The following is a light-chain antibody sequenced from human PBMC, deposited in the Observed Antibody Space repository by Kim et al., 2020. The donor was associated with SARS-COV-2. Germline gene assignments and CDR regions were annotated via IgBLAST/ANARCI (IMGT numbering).Light chain of an antibody. Sequence: VFPGERPALPCRAGARVGSYLAWYQPKPGQAPRLVVFDASNRATGTPARFSGSGSGTDFTLTISSLETEDFAVYYCQQRRNWPRTFGQGTKVEIK. J-gene: IGKJ1*01. CDR2: DAS. V-gene: IGKV3-11*01. CDR1: ARVGSY. CDR3: QQRRNWPRT.